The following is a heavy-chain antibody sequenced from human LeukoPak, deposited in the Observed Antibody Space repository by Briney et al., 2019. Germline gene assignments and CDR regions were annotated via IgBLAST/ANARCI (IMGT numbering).Heavy chain of an antibody. D-gene: IGHD2-2*01. CDR3: AKDLGLGLPVYYMDV. Sequence: GGSLRLSCAASGFTFSSYAVSWVRQAPGKGLEWVSAISGSGGSTYYADSVKGRFTISRDNSKNTLYLQMNSLRAEDTAVYYCAKDLGLGLPVYYMDVWGKGTTVTVSS. CDR2: ISGSGGST. V-gene: IGHV3-23*01. J-gene: IGHJ6*03. CDR1: GFTFSSYA.